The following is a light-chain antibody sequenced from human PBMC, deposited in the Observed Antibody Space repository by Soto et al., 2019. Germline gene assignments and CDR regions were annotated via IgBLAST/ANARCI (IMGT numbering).Light chain of an antibody. CDR1: SSNIGSKA. Sequence: SVLTQPPSASGTPGQRVTISCSGSSSNIGSKAVNWYQQLPGTAPKLLIYSNNQRPSGVPDRFSGSQSGTSASLAISGLQSEDEADYYCATWDDSLNGYVFGAGTKLTV. V-gene: IGLV1-44*01. CDR2: SNN. CDR3: ATWDDSLNGYV. J-gene: IGLJ1*01.